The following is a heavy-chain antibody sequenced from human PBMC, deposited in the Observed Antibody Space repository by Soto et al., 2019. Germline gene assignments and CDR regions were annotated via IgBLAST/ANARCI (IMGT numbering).Heavy chain of an antibody. CDR2: MNPISGHT. Sequence: QVQLVQSGAEVKKPGASVKVSCKASGYPFTSHDINWMRQATGQGLEWMGWMNPISGHTNYAQKFQGRVTLTRDTSISTAYMELTSLRSEDTAIYYCASDMSTTWGQGTLVTVSS. V-gene: IGHV1-8*01. CDR1: GYPFTSHD. CDR3: ASDMSTT. J-gene: IGHJ5*02. D-gene: IGHD2-2*01.